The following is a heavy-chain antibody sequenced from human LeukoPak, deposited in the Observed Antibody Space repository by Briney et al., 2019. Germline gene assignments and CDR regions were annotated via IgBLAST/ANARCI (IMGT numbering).Heavy chain of an antibody. CDR2: ISSSSSYI. J-gene: IGHJ4*02. CDR3: STAMVTYFDY. D-gene: IGHD5-18*01. Sequence: GGSLRLSCAASGFTFSSYSMNWVRQAPGKGLEWVSSISSSSSYIYYADSVKGRFTISRGNAKNSLYLQMNSLRAEDTAVYYCSTAMVTYFDYWGQGTLVTVSS. V-gene: IGHV3-21*01. CDR1: GFTFSSYS.